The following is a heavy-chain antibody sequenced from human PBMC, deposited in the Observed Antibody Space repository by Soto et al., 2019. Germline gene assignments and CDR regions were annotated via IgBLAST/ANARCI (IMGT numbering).Heavy chain of an antibody. V-gene: IGHV3-33*01. CDR2: IWYDGSNK. CDR1: GFTFSSYG. D-gene: IGHD1-7*01. J-gene: IGHJ6*02. CDR3: ARGRTSSRVMDV. Sequence: GGSLRLSCAASGFTFSSYGMHWVRQAPGKGLEWVAVIWYDGSNKYYADSVKGRFTISRDNSKNTLYLQMNSLRAEDTAVYYCARGRTSSRVMDVWGQGTTVTVSS.